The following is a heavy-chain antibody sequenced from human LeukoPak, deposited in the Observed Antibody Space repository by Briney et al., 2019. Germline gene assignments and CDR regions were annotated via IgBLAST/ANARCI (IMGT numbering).Heavy chain of an antibody. CDR1: GYTLTELS. V-gene: IGHV1-24*01. CDR3: ATALRDGGIAAAGNGY. J-gene: IGHJ4*02. D-gene: IGHD6-13*01. Sequence: ASVKVSCKVSGYTLTELSMHWVRQVPGKGLEWMGGFDPEDGETIYAQKFQGRVTMTEDTSTDTAYMELSSLRSEDTAVYYCATALRDGGIAAAGNGYWGQGTLVTVSS. CDR2: FDPEDGET.